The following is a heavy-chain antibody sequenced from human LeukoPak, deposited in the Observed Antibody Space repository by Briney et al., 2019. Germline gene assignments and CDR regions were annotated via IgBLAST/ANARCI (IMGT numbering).Heavy chain of an antibody. CDR1: GFTFSSCA. V-gene: IGHV4-34*01. D-gene: IGHD2-2*01. CDR3: ARGPPAKPGAGYYYGMDV. CDR2: INHSGST. Sequence: GSLRLSCAASGFTFSSCAMSWVRQPPGKGLEWIGEINHSGSTNYNPSLKSRVTISVDTSKNQFSLKLSSVTAADTAVYYCARGPPAKPGAGYYYGMDVWGQGTTVTVSS. J-gene: IGHJ6*02.